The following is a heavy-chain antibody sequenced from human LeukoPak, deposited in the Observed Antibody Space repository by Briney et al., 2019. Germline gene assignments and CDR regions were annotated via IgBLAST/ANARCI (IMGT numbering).Heavy chain of an antibody. CDR3: ARVGITTYFRKDYYYYMDV. CDR2: ISGNNGNK. V-gene: IGHV1-18*01. J-gene: IGHJ6*03. Sequence: GASVKVSCKSSGYTFTNYGVSWVRQAPGQGLAWMGWISGNNGNKNYAQNLQGRVTMTADTSTSTAYMELRSLRSDDTAVYYCARVGITTYFRKDYYYYMDVWGKGTTVTVSS. D-gene: IGHD1-14*01. CDR1: GYTFTNYG.